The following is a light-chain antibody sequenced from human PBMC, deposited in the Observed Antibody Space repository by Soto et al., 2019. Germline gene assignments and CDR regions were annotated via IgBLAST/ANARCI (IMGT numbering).Light chain of an antibody. V-gene: IGKV2-28*01. Sequence: DSLSTQSPLSLPVTPGEPASISCRSSQSLLHSNGYNYLDWYLQKPGQSPQLLIYLGSNRVSGVPDRFSGSGSGTDFTLKISRVEDEDVGVYYCMQPLQSWTFGQGTKVDI. J-gene: IGKJ1*01. CDR1: QSLLHSNGYNY. CDR3: MQPLQSWT. CDR2: LGS.